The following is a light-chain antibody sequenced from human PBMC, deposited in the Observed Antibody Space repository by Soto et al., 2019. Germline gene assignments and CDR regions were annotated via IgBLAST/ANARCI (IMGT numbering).Light chain of an antibody. V-gene: IGKV3-20*01. J-gene: IGKJ4*01. CDR2: TAS. CDR3: QQYAASPLP. CDR1: QSVGRNY. Sequence: ENVLTQSPGTLSLSPGERATLSCRASQSVGRNYIAWFQQKPGQAPRLLMHTASVRATGIPDRFSGSGSGTDFTLTISRLEPEDFAVFYCQQYAASPLPFGGGTQVEV.